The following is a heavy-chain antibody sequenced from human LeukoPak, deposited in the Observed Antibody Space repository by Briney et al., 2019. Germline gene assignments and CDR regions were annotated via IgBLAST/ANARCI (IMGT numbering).Heavy chain of an antibody. J-gene: IGHJ4*02. CDR2: INLDNGVT. CDR1: GGAFIGYY. V-gene: IGHV1-2*02. D-gene: IGHD4-11*01. Sequence: PGASVKVSCKASGGAFIGYYMHWVRQAPGQGLEWMGWINLDNGVTDYAQHLQGRLTLTRDISIATAYMEVSRLGSDDTAIYYCARDDYSLNSFDSWGQGTLVAVSS. CDR3: ARDDYSLNSFDS.